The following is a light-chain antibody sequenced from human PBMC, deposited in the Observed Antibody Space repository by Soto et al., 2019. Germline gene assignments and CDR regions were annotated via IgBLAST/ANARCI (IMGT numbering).Light chain of an antibody. CDR3: AAWDDSLSGPV. CDR1: SSNIGNNY. J-gene: IGLJ2*01. V-gene: IGLV1-47*01. Sequence: QSVLTQPPSASGTPGQRVTISCSGSSSNIGNNYVSWYQQLPGTAPKLLICRNNQRPSGVPDRFSGSKSGTSASLAISGLRSEDEADYYCAAWDDSLSGPVFGGGTKLTVL. CDR2: RNN.